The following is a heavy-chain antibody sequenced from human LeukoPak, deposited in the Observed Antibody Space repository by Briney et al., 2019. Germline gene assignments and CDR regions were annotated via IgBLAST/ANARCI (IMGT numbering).Heavy chain of an antibody. J-gene: IGHJ5*02. Sequence: TLSLTXXXXGGSVXSXYWSWIRXPPGKGLEWVGYIYSSGSTNYNPSLKSRVTISVDTSKNQFSLKLSSVTAADTAVYYCARHGASPWFDPWGQGTLVTVSS. CDR3: ARHGASPWFDP. V-gene: IGHV4-59*08. CDR2: IYSSGST. D-gene: IGHD1-26*01. CDR1: GGSVXSXY.